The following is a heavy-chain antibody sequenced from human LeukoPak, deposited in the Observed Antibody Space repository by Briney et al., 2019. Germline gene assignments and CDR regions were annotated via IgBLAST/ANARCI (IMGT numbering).Heavy chain of an antibody. D-gene: IGHD2-15*01. CDR3: ARDDGYCSGGSCLGDY. Sequence: GGSLRLSCAASGFTFSTNAMNWVRQAPGKGLEWVSYISSDTNSIYYADSVKGRFTISRDNAKNSLYLQMNSLRAEDTAVYYCARDDGYCSGGSCLGDYWGQGTLVTVSS. V-gene: IGHV3-48*04. CDR2: ISSDTNSI. CDR1: GFTFSTNA. J-gene: IGHJ4*02.